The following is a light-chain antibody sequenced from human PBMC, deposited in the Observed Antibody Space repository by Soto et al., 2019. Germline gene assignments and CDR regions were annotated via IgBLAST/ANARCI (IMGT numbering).Light chain of an antibody. CDR1: SGDVGGYDY. V-gene: IGLV2-14*01. CDR2: EVT. J-gene: IGLJ1*01. Sequence: QSALIQAASVSGSPGQSIAISCTGTSGDVGGYDYVSWYQQHPDKAPKLMIYEVTKRPSWVSNRFSGSKSGNTASLTISGLQPEDEADYYCSSHTSGSTRVFGSGTKLTVL. CDR3: SSHTSGSTRV.